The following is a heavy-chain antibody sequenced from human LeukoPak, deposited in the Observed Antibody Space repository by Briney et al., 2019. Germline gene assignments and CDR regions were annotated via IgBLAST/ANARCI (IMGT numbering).Heavy chain of an antibody. CDR1: GGSFSGYY. CDR2: IYYSGST. V-gene: IGHV4-59*08. J-gene: IGHJ5*02. CDR3: ARHGLWFGESNWFDP. Sequence: SETLSLTCAVYGGSFSGYYWSWIRQPPGKGLEWIGYIYYSGSTNYNPSLKSRVTISVDTSKNQFSLKLSSVTAADTAVYYCARHGLWFGESNWFDPWGQGTLVTVSS. D-gene: IGHD3-10*01.